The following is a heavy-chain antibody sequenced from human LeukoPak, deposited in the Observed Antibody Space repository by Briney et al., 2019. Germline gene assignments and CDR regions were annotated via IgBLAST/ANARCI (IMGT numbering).Heavy chain of an antibody. CDR2: IYSGGTT. D-gene: IGHD2-8*01. V-gene: IGHV3-66*01. CDR3: VRSLMGSSDY. Sequence: GGSLRLSCAASGFTVSTKHMSWVRQTPGKGLEWVSVIYSGGTTYYADSVKGRVTISRDNSKNTLYLQMNSLRVEDTAVYYCVRSLMGSSDYWGQGTLVTVSS. CDR1: GFTVSTKH. J-gene: IGHJ4*02.